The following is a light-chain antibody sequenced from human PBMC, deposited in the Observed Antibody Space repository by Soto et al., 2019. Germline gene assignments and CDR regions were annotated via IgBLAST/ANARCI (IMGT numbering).Light chain of an antibody. J-gene: IGLJ1*01. V-gene: IGLV2-8*01. Sequence: QSALTQPPSASGSPGQSVTISCTGTSSDVGGYNYVSWYQQHPGKAPKLMIYEVSNRPSGVPDRVSGSKSGNTASLTVSGLQAEDDADYYCSSFAGSNNVYVFGTGTKLTVL. CDR3: SSFAGSNNVYV. CDR1: SSDVGGYNY. CDR2: EVS.